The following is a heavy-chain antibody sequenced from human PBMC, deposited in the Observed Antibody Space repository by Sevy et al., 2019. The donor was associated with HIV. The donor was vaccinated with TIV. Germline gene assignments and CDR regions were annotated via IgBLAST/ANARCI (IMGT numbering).Heavy chain of an antibody. CDR3: SAVGLRYFSGSRSHQGDWFDP. CDR2: FDPQYRET. Sequence: ATVKVSCKVSGYTLTKLSIHWVRQAPGKGLERMGDFDPQYRETIYAQKFQGRLTMTEDTSPDTAFMELSSLTPEDTAVYSCSAVGLRYFSGSRSHQGDWFDPWGQGTQVTVSS. CDR1: GYTLTKLS. D-gene: IGHD2-15*01. V-gene: IGHV1-24*01. J-gene: IGHJ5*02.